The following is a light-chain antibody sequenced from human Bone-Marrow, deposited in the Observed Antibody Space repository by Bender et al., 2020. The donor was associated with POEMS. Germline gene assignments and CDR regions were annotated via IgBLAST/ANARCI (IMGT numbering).Light chain of an antibody. CDR2: EGT. J-gene: IGLJ2*01. V-gene: IGLV2-14*02. CDR1: DINFGSYSL. Sequence: QSALTQPASVSGSPGQSITLSCTGTDINFGSYSLVSWYQQHPGKGPKLIIYEGTKRPSGVSSRFSGSKSDYTASLTISGLRAEDEADYYCSSFTTTFTVLFGGATKLTVL. CDR3: SSFTTTFTVL.